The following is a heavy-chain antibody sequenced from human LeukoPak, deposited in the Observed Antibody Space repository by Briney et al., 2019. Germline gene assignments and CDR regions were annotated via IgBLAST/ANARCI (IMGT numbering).Heavy chain of an antibody. Sequence: PSQTLSLTCTVSGYSISSGHYWGWIRQPPGKGLEWIGSIYSGSTYYNPSLKSRVTISVDTSKNQFSLKLSSVTAADTAVYYCARDATMMGNYFNYWGQGTLVTVSS. CDR3: ARDATMMGNYFNY. J-gene: IGHJ4*02. CDR1: GYSISSGHY. CDR2: IYSGST. D-gene: IGHD5-12*01. V-gene: IGHV4-38-2*02.